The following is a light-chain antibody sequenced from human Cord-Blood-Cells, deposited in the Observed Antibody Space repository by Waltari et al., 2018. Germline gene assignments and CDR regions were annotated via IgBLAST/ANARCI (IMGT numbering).Light chain of an antibody. J-gene: IGKJ1*01. CDR3: RTRYSAPCQ. CDR1: QSMSSY. CDR2: AAS. Sequence: DIQLTQPPSSLSASVGDRVTITCRASQSMSSYLNWYHKKPGTAPKRLIYAASSLKSGIPPRLRASGSGPETTLTISSAQPEDFAIYGCRTRYSAPCQFGEGTTV. V-gene: IGKV1-39*01.